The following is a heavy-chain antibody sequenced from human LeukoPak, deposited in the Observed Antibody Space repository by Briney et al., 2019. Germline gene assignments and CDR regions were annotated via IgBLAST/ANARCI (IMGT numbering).Heavy chain of an antibody. Sequence: ASVKVSCKASGYTFTCYYMHWVRQAPGQGLEWMGWINPNSGGTNYAQKFQGRVTMTRDTSISTAYMELSRLRSDDTAVYYCAREDIVVVPAAIYYYYGMDVWGQGTTVTVSS. CDR1: GYTFTCYY. D-gene: IGHD2-2*02. CDR3: AREDIVVVPAAIYYYYGMDV. CDR2: INPNSGGT. V-gene: IGHV1-2*02. J-gene: IGHJ6*02.